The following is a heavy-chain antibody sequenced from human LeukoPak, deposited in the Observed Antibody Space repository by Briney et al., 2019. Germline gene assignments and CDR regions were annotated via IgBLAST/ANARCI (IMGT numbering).Heavy chain of an antibody. CDR3: ARHGTYYYDGSGYCFDY. CDR2: INHSGST. Sequence: SETLSLTYAVYGGSFSGYYWSWIRQPPGKGLEWIGEINHSGSTNYNPSLKSRVTISVDTSKNQFSLKLSSVTAADTAVYYCARHGTYYYDGSGYCFDYWGERTLVTVSS. D-gene: IGHD3-22*01. V-gene: IGHV4-34*01. J-gene: IGHJ4*02. CDR1: GGSFSGYY.